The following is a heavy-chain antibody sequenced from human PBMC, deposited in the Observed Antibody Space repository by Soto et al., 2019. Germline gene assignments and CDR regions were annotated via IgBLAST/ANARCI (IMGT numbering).Heavy chain of an antibody. D-gene: IGHD2-2*01. J-gene: IGHJ4*02. CDR3: ARVGVLRRPHYFCY. Sequence: PGETLRLSCEASGFTFNDHYMDWVRQAPGKGLEWVGRTSKTGNSYTKEYAASVKGRFTISSDDSHNSLYLQMNSLRTEDTAVYYCARVGVLRRPHYFCYLGQGTLGTGSS. V-gene: IGHV3-72*01. CDR2: TSKTGNSYTK. CDR1: GFTFNDHY.